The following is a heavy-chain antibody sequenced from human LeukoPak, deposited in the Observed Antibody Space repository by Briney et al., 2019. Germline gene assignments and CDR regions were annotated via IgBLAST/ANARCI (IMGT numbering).Heavy chain of an antibody. CDR2: MNPNSGNT. J-gene: IGHJ4*02. CDR3: ARRAERYYGSGSPPLDY. V-gene: IGHV1-8*01. Sequence: ASVKVSCKASGYTFTSYDINWVRQATGQGLEWMGWMNPNSGNTGYAQKFQGRVTMTRNTSISTAYMELSSLRSEDTAVYYCARRAERYYGSGSPPLDYWGQGTLVTVSS. D-gene: IGHD3-10*01. CDR1: GYTFTSYD.